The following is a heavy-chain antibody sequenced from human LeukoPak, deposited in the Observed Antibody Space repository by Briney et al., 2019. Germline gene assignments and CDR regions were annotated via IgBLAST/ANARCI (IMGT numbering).Heavy chain of an antibody. Sequence: ASVKVSCKASGYTFTSYYMHWVRQAPGQGLEWMGIINPSGGSTSYAQKFQGRVTLTRDTSTSTVYMELSSLRSEDTAVYYRARDSDIVATGYYFDYWXXGTLVTVSS. D-gene: IGHD5-12*01. CDR3: ARDSDIVATGYYFDY. J-gene: IGHJ4*02. CDR2: INPSGGST. V-gene: IGHV1-46*01. CDR1: GYTFTSYY.